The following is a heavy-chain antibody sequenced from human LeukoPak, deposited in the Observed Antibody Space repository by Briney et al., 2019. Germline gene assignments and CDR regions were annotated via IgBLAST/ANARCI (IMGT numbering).Heavy chain of an antibody. CDR2: INPNSGGT. D-gene: IGHD1-1*01. V-gene: IGHV1-2*04. J-gene: IGHJ5*02. CDR3: ARDVPGSIGTTARFDP. CDR1: GYTFTTYP. Sequence: ASVKVSCKASGYTFTTYPINWVRQAPGQGLEWMGWINPNSGGTNYAQKFQGWVTMTRDTSISTAYMELSRLRSDDTAVYYCARDVPGSIGTTARFDPWGQGTLVIVSS.